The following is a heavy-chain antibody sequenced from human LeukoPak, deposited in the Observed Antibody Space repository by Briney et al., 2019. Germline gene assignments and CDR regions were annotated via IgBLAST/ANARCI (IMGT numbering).Heavy chain of an antibody. J-gene: IGHJ5*02. CDR1: GGSISSGGYY. D-gene: IGHD2-2*01. CDR2: IYYSGST. V-gene: IGHV4-31*03. Sequence: SETLSLTCTVSGGSISSGGYYWSWIRQHPGKGLEWIGYIYYSGSTYYNPSLKSRVTISVDTSKNQFSLKLSSVTAADTAVYYCARAQVVPAAMESWFDPWGQGTLVTVSS. CDR3: ARAQVVPAAMESWFDP.